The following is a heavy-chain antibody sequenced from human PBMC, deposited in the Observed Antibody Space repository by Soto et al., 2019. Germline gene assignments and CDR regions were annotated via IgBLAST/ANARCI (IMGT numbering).Heavy chain of an antibody. J-gene: IGHJ2*01. V-gene: IGHV4-4*07. Sequence: SETLSLTCSVSGASISIFNWNWVRHPAGKGPEWVGRLNIAGTINYNPSLKSRITMSMDTSKNQISLHLRSVTAADTAIYYCARDRGEYTSSWFWYFSHWGHGTLVTVSS. CDR1: GASISIFN. CDR3: ARDRGEYTSSWFWYFSH. D-gene: IGHD6-13*01. CDR2: LNIAGTI.